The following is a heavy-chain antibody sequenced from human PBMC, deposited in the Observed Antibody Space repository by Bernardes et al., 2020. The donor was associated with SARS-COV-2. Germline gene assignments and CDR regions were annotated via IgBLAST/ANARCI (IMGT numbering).Heavy chain of an antibody. Sequence: SETLSLTCTVSGGSISSSNYYWGWIRQPPGKGLEWIGSIYSSGSSYYNPSLQSRVSESIDTSKNQLSLRLRFVTAADTAVYYCTRGVEISGEVVLYYYGLDVWGQGTTVTVSS. CDR1: GGSISSSNYY. V-gene: IGHV4-39*01. J-gene: IGHJ6*02. D-gene: IGHD3-3*01. CDR3: TRGVEISGEVVLYYYGLDV. CDR2: IYSSGSS.